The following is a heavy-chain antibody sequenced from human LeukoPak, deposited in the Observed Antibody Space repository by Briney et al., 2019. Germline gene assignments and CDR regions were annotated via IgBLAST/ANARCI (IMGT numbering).Heavy chain of an antibody. Sequence: SETLSLTCAVYGGSFSGYYWSWIRQPPGKGLEWIGEINHSGSTNYNPSLKSRVTIPVDTSKNQFSLKLSSVTAADTAVYYCARDSSSWMGYFDYWGQGTLVTVSS. J-gene: IGHJ4*02. CDR3: ARDSSSWMGYFDY. V-gene: IGHV4-34*01. D-gene: IGHD6-13*01. CDR2: INHSGST. CDR1: GGSFSGYY.